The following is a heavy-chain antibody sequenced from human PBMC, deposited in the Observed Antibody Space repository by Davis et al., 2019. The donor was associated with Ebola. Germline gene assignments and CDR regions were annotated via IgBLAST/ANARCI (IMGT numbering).Heavy chain of an antibody. CDR2: VSGRSTTI. Sequence: GESLKISCAASGFTFNKYAMSWVRQAPGKGLEWVSVVSGRSTTIYYADSVKGRFTISRDNPKNTLYLQMNSLRAEDTAVYYCARVLWNYFLGYWGQGTLVTVSS. J-gene: IGHJ4*02. D-gene: IGHD1-7*01. CDR3: ARVLWNYFLGY. CDR1: GFTFNKYA. V-gene: IGHV3-23*01.